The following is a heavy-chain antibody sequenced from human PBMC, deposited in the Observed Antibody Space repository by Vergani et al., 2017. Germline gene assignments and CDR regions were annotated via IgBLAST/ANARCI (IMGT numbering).Heavy chain of an antibody. CDR1: GYTFTSYY. Sequence: QVQLVQSGAEVKKPGASVKVSCKASGYTFTSYYMHWVRQAPGQGLEWMGIINPSGGSTSYAQKFQGRVTMTRATSTSTVYMELSSLRSEDTAVYYCARDLGGYCSGGSCYFDYWGQGTLVTVSS. D-gene: IGHD2-15*01. CDR2: INPSGGST. J-gene: IGHJ4*02. V-gene: IGHV1-46*03. CDR3: ARDLGGYCSGGSCYFDY.